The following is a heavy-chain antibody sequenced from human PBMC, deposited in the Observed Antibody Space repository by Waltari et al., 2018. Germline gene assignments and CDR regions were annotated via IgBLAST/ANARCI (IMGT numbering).Heavy chain of an antibody. CDR3: ARLTIFGVVIIRGMDV. J-gene: IGHJ6*02. CDR2: ISSSSSYI. D-gene: IGHD3-3*01. CDR1: GFTFSSYA. Sequence: EVQLLESGGGLIQPGGSLRLACAASGFTFSSYAMSWVRQAPGKGLEWVSSISSSSSYIYYADSVKGRFTISRDNAKNSLYLQMNSLRAEDTAVYYCARLTIFGVVIIRGMDVWGQGTTVTVSS. V-gene: IGHV3-21*01.